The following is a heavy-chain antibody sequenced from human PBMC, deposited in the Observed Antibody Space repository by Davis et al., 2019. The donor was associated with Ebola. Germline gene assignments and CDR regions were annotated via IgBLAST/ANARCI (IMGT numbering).Heavy chain of an antibody. V-gene: IGHV1-2*02. CDR2: INTNSGGT. CDR3: ARTFLGYYYYYMDV. CDR1: GYTFTGYY. Sequence: ASVKVSCKASGYTFTGYYMHWVRQAPGQGLEWMGWINTNSGGTNYAQKFQGRVTMTRDTSLSPAYMELSRLRSDDTAVYYCARTFLGYYYYYMDVWGKGTTVTVSS. D-gene: IGHD2/OR15-2a*01. J-gene: IGHJ6*03.